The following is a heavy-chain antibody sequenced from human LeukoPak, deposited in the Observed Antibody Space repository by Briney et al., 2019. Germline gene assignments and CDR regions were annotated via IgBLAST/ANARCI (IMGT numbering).Heavy chain of an antibody. CDR2: ISGSGGST. V-gene: IGHV3-23*01. CDR3: AIHDFWSGYYTSGFDY. CDR1: GFTFSSYA. Sequence: PGRSLRLSCAASGFTFSSYAMSWVRQAPGKGLEWVSAISGSGGSTYYADSVKGRFTISRDNSKNTLYLQMNSLRAEDTAVYYCAIHDFWSGYYTSGFDYWGQGTLVTVSS. J-gene: IGHJ4*02. D-gene: IGHD3-3*01.